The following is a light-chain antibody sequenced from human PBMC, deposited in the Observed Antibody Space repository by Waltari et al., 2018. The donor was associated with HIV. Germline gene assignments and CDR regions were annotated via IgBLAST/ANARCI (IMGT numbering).Light chain of an antibody. J-gene: IGKJ1*01. CDR1: QDVGNS. CDR3: QQYDSYSWT. V-gene: IGKV1-8*01. CDR2: AVS. Sequence: AIRMTQSPSSFSASTGDRVTITCRASQDVGNSLAWYQQKPGEAPKLLMYAVSTLQSGVPSRFSGSGSGTDFTLTIGCLQSEDFATYYYQQYDSYSWTFGQGTKVEIK.